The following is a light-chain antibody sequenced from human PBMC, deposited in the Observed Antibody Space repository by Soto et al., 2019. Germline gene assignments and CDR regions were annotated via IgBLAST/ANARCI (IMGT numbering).Light chain of an antibody. J-gene: IGKJ5*01. CDR2: DTS. V-gene: IGKV3-11*01. CDR1: QSIAGY. Sequence: EIVLTQSPATLSLSPGERATLSCRASQSIAGYLAWYQKKPGQAPRLLIYDTSNRVTGVPARFSGSGSGTDFTLSISSLEPEDFAVYYCQQYGSSHTFGQGTRLEIK. CDR3: QQYGSSHT.